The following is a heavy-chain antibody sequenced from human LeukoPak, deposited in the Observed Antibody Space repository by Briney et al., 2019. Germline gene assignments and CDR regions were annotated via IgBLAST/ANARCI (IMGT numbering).Heavy chain of an antibody. CDR2: IQYDGSNK. J-gene: IGHJ6*03. D-gene: IGHD1-26*01. V-gene: IGHV3-30*02. CDR3: AKEGDYYYYYMDV. Sequence: GGSLRLSCAASGFTFSSYGMHWVRQAPGKGLEWVAFIQYDGSNKYYADSVKGRFTISRDNSKNTLYLQMNSLRAEDTAVYYCAKEGDYYYYYMDVWGKGTTVTVSS. CDR1: GFTFSSYG.